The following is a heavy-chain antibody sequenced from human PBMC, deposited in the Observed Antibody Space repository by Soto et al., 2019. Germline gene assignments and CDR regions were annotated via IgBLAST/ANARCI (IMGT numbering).Heavy chain of an antibody. CDR3: AKRPAPIITLDY. J-gene: IGHJ4*02. CDR1: GFTFSNYA. CDR2: ISGNGGST. Sequence: GGSLRLSCAASGFTFSNYAMSWVRQAPGKGLEWVSTISGNGGSTYYADSVKGRFTISRDNSKNMLFLQINSLRDDDSAVYYFAKRPAPIITLDYWGQAPPVTVSS. V-gene: IGHV3-23*01. D-gene: IGHD2-2*01.